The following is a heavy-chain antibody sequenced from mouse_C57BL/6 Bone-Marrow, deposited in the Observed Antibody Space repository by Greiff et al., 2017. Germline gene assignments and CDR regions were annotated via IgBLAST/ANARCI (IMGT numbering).Heavy chain of an antibody. CDR3: ARHDGSSPAWFAY. J-gene: IGHJ3*01. CDR1: GYTFTSYW. Sequence: VQLQQPGAELVMPGASVKLSCKASGYTFTSYWMHWVKQRPGQGLEWIGEIDPSDSYTNYNQKFKGKSTLTVDKSSSTAYMQLSSLTSEDSAVYYCARHDGSSPAWFAYWGQGTLVTVSA. CDR2: IDPSDSYT. V-gene: IGHV1-69*01. D-gene: IGHD1-1*01.